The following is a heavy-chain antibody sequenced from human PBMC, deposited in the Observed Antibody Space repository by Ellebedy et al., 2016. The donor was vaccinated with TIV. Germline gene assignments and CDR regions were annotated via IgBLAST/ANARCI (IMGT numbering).Heavy chain of an antibody. D-gene: IGHD1-14*01. CDR3: AKGRSGTYIHHAFDY. CDR2: FSVSGDST. Sequence: GESLKISCAASGFTFSNYAMSWVHQAPGRGLEWVSGFSVSGDSTYYTDSVKGRFTISRDNSKNTLYLQMNSLRAEDTAIYYCAKGRSGTYIHHAFDYWGQGTLVTVSS. V-gene: IGHV3-23*01. J-gene: IGHJ4*02. CDR1: GFTFSNYA.